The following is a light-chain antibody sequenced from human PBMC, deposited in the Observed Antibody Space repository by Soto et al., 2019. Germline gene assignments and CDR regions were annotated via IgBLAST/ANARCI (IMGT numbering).Light chain of an antibody. J-gene: IGLJ1*01. CDR2: DVS. Sequence: QSALTQPASVSGSPGQSITISCTGTSSDVGDDNFVSWYQQHPGKAPKVMIYDVSNRPSGVSNRFSGAKSGNTASLTISGLQTEDEADYYCSSLTSSSLYVFGTGTKLTVL. CDR3: SSLTSSSLYV. CDR1: SSDVGDDNF. V-gene: IGLV2-14*01.